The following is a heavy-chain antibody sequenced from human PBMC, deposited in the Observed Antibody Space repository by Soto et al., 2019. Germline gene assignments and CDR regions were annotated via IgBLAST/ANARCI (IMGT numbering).Heavy chain of an antibody. CDR1: GGTFSNFG. V-gene: IGHV1-69*01. Sequence: QVQLVQSGAEVKKPGSSVRVSCKASGGTFSNFGFSWVRQAPGQVLEWMGGIIPIFASSNYAQQFQGRLTITADESTSTAYMDLSSLRSEDTAVYFCAKDVGFQQLLFVFETWGPGTLVTVSS. CDR3: AKDVGFQQLLFVFET. J-gene: IGHJ5*02. CDR2: IIPIFASS. D-gene: IGHD6-13*01.